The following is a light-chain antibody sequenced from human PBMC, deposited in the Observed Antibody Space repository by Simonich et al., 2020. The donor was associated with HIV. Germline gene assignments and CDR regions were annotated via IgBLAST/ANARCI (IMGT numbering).Light chain of an antibody. V-gene: IGLV2-14*01. CDR3: SSYTSSSTLV. J-gene: IGLJ3*02. Sequence: QSALTQPASVSGSPGQSITISCTGTSSDVGGYTYVSWYQQHPGKAPKLMIYYVSKRPSGVSNRFSGSKSGNTASLTISGLQAEDEADYYCSSYTSSSTLVFGGGTKLTVL. CDR1: SSDVGGYTY. CDR2: YVS.